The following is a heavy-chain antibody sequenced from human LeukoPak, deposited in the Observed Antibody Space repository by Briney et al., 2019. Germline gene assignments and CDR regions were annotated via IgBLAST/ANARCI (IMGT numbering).Heavy chain of an antibody. CDR1: GFTFSSYG. CDR3: ARRRDSGSLQHFDY. V-gene: IGHV3-48*04. Sequence: GGSLRPSCAASGFTFSSYGMHWVRQAPGKGLEWVSYISSSGTTIYYADSVKGRFTISRDNAKNSLYLQMNSLRAEDTAVYYCARRRDSGSLQHFDYWGQGALVTVSS. D-gene: IGHD1-26*01. J-gene: IGHJ4*02. CDR2: ISSSGTTI.